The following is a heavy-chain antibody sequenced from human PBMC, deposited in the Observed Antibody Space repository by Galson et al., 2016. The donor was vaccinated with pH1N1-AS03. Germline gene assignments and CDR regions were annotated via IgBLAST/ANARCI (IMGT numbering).Heavy chain of an antibody. CDR3: ARDLGELLGCFDP. CDR2: TYYRSKWYN. CDR1: GDSVSSNTAA. Sequence: CAISGDSVSSNTAAWNWIRQSPSRGLEWLGRTYYRSKWYNDYAVFVTSRITINPDTSKNQFSLKLGYVTAADTAVCYCARDLGELLGCFDPWGQGTLVTGSS. J-gene: IGHJ5*02. V-gene: IGHV6-1*01. D-gene: IGHD1-26*01.